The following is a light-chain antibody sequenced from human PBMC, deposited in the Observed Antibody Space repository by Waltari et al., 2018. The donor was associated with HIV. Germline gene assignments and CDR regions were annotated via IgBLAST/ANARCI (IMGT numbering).Light chain of an antibody. Sequence: DILLTQTPLSLSVTPGQPASIFCKSNQSLLHSDGKTYLFWYLQKPGQPPHLLMYGISNRLSGVPDRFSGGGSGTDFTLKISRVEAEDVGLYYCIQTVQLPPVTFGQGTRLEIK. CDR2: GIS. CDR1: QSLLHSDGKTY. J-gene: IGKJ5*01. CDR3: IQTVQLPPVT. V-gene: IGKV2D-29*01.